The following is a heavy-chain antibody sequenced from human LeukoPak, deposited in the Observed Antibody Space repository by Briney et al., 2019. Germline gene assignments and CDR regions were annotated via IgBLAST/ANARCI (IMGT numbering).Heavy chain of an antibody. V-gene: IGHV3-23*01. CDR2: ISGGGGTT. CDR1: GFTFSRYW. CDR3: AKDREGLSSGYDLEYFDY. J-gene: IGHJ4*02. Sequence: GGSLRLSCAASGFTFSRYWIHWVRQAPGKGLEWVSAISGGGGTTYYADSVKGRFTISRDNSKNTLFLQMNSLRAEDTAVYYCAKDREGLSSGYDLEYFDYWGQGTLVTVSS. D-gene: IGHD5-12*01.